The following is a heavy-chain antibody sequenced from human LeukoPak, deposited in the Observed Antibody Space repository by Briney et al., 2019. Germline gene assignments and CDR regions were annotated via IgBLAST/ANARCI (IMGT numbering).Heavy chain of an antibody. CDR1: GGSFSGYY. D-gene: IGHD1-26*01. V-gene: IGHV4-34*01. CDR2: INHSGST. Sequence: SETLSLTCAVYGGSFSGYYWSRIRQPPGKGLERIGEINHSGSTNYNPSLKSRVTISVDTSKNQFSLKLSSVTAADTAVYYCATLPGVGATTVDYWGQGTLVTVSS. J-gene: IGHJ4*02. CDR3: ATLPGVGATTVDY.